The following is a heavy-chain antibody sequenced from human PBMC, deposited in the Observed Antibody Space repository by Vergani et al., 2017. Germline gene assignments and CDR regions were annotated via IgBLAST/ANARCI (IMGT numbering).Heavy chain of an antibody. CDR1: GATLRSNT. J-gene: IGHJ6*02. Sequence: QVQLVQSGAEVKKPGSSVKVSCKASGATLRSNTISWVRQVPGQGLEWMGRIIPVLGKTKYAQGLQGRLTITQDTSPSTACMELARLRSQDTPVYYFARGPRWYGGDPEDYYFCMYGWGQGTTVTVSS. V-gene: IGHV1-69*08. CDR3: ARGPRWYGGDPEDYYFCMYG. D-gene: IGHD2-21*02. CDR2: IIPVLGKT.